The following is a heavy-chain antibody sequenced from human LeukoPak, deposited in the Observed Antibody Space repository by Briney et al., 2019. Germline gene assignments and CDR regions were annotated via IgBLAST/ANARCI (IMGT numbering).Heavy chain of an antibody. CDR1: GFNFRTAW. J-gene: IGHJ6*04. CDR3: GGRRV. D-gene: IGHD3-16*01. CDR2: VRSKSDAGTM. V-gene: IGHV3-15*01. Sequence: GGSLRLSCTASGFNFRTAWMSWARQAPGKGLEWVGRVRSKSDAGTMDYAAHVEGRFTISRDDSKNMVYLDMNSLKTEDTAVYYCGGRRVWGNGTVVTVSS.